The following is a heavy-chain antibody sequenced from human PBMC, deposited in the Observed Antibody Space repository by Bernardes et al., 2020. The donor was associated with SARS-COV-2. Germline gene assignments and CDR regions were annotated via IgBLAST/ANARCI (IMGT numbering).Heavy chain of an antibody. Sequence: GGSLRLSCAASGFTFSSYWMSWVRQAPGKGLEWVANIKQDGSEKYYVDSVKGRFTISRDNAKNSLYLQMNSLRAEDTAVYYCARGPPYVKYYYYGMDVWGQGTTVTVSS. D-gene: IGHD3-16*01. V-gene: IGHV3-7*01. CDR1: GFTFSSYW. CDR3: ARGPPYVKYYYYGMDV. J-gene: IGHJ6*02. CDR2: IKQDGSEK.